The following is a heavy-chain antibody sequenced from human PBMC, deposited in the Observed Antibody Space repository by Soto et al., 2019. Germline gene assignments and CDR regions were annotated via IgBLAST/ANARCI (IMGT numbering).Heavy chain of an antibody. V-gene: IGHV4-30-4*01. Sequence: SETLSLTCTVSGGSINSGDYYWSWIRQPPGKGLEWIGNIYDSGSTYYNPSLKSRVTMSADTSKNQFSLKLSSMTAADAAVYYCVRVSMIVVVPYFDPWGQGTLVTVSS. J-gene: IGHJ5*02. CDR3: VRVSMIVVVPYFDP. D-gene: IGHD3-22*01. CDR2: IYDSGST. CDR1: GGSINSGDYY.